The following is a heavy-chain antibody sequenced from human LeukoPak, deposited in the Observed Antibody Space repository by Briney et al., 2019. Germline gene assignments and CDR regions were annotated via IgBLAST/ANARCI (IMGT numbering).Heavy chain of an antibody. CDR3: ARSVAASRDY. D-gene: IGHD2-15*01. J-gene: IGHJ4*02. V-gene: IGHV3-20*04. CDR2: INWNGGST. Sequence: GGSLRLSCAAPGFTFSTYSMNWVRQAPGKGLEWVSGINWNGGSTGYADSVKGRFTISRDNAKNSLYLQMNSLRAEDTALYYCARSVAASRDYWGQGTLVTVSS. CDR1: GFTFSTYS.